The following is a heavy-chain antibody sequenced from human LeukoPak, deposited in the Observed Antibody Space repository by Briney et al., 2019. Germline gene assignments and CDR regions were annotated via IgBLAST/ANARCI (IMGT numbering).Heavy chain of an antibody. CDR2: IIPIFGTA. D-gene: IGHD4-11*01. CDR1: GGTFSSYA. Sequence: SVKVSCKASGGTFSSYAISWARQAPGQGLEWMGGIIPIFGTANYAQKFQGRVTITTDESTSTAYMELSSLRSEDTAVYYCARDRFSDYSNYVFSYWGQGTLVTVSS. J-gene: IGHJ4*02. CDR3: ARDRFSDYSNYVFSY. V-gene: IGHV1-69*05.